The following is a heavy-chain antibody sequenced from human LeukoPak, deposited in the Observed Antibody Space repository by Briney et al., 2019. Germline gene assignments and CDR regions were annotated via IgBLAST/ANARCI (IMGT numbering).Heavy chain of an antibody. V-gene: IGHV1-69*13. D-gene: IGHD5-18*01. J-gene: IGHJ6*04. CDR1: GGTFSSYA. CDR3: ALGGYSYGFYYYYGMDV. Sequence: SVKVSCKASGGTFSSYAISWVRQAPGQGLEWMGGIIPIFGTANYAQKFQGRVTITADESTSTAYMELSGLRSEDTAVYYCALGGYSYGFYYYYGMDVWGKGTTVTVSS. CDR2: IIPIFGTA.